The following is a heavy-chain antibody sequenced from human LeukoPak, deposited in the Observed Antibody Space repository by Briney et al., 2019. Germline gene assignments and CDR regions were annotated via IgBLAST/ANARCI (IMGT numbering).Heavy chain of an antibody. J-gene: IGHJ4*02. CDR1: GFTFSSYS. CDR2: ISSSSSYI. V-gene: IGHV3-21*01. D-gene: IGHD6-13*01. CDR3: ARGSPLIAAAGNGSG. Sequence: KPGGSLRLSCAASGFTFSSYSMNWVRQAPGKGLEWVSSISSSSSYIYYADSVKGRFTISRDNAKNSLYLQMNSLRAEDTAVYYCARGSPLIAAAGNGSGWGQGTLVTVSS.